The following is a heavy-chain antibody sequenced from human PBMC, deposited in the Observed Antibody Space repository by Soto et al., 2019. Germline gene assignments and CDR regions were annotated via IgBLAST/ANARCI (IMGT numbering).Heavy chain of an antibody. V-gene: IGHV3-21*01. CDR1: GFTFSSYT. CDR2: ISSSSNYI. D-gene: IGHD3-22*01. CDR3: ARGYDSFDY. J-gene: IGHJ4*02. Sequence: GGSLRLSCAASGFTFSSYTLNWVRQAPGKGLEWVSSISSSSNYIYYADSVKGRFTISRDNAKNSLYLQMNILRAEDTAVYYCARGYDSFDYWGQGTLVTVSS.